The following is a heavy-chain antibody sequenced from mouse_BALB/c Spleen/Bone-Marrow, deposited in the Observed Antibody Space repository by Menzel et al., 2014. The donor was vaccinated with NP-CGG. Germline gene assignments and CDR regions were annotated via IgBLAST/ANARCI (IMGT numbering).Heavy chain of an antibody. Sequence: VQLQQSGAELVKPGASVKLSCTASDFNIKDTYMHWVKQRPEQGLEWIGRIDPANGNTKYDPKFQGKATITADTSSNTAYLQLSSLTSEDTAVYYCARYRLGTYFDYWGQGTTLPVSS. D-gene: IGHD2-14*01. CDR2: IDPANGNT. V-gene: IGHV14-3*02. J-gene: IGHJ2*01. CDR1: DFNIKDTY. CDR3: ARYRLGTYFDY.